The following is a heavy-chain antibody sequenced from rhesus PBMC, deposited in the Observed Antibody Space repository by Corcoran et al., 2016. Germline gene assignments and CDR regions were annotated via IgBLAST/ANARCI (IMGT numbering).Heavy chain of an antibody. V-gene: IGHV4-81*01. CDR2: IDGNIAGT. CDR3: GRGGGTAACGY. Sequence: QLQLQESGPGLVKPSETLSLTCAVSGGSISGYYWSWIRQPPGKGLEWIGNIDGNIAGTNYHPSLKSRVTISKDASKNLLCRKLTSVTAGDTAVYYCGRGGGTAACGYWGQGVLVTVSS. CDR1: GGSISGYY. J-gene: IGHJ4*01. D-gene: IGHD1-44*01.